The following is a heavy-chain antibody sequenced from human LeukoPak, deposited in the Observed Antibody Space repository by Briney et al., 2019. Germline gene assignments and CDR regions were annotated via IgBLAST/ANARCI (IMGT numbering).Heavy chain of an antibody. V-gene: IGHV4-59*01. CDR2: IYYSGST. Sequence: PSETLYLTCTVSGGSISSYYWSWIRQPPGKGLEWIGYIYYSGSTNYNPSLKSRVTISVDTSKNQFSLKLSSVTAADTAVYYCARGTEYYDILTGYYRGLLDYWGQGTLVTVSS. CDR3: ARGTEYYDILTGYYRGLLDY. J-gene: IGHJ4*02. D-gene: IGHD3-9*01. CDR1: GGSISSYY.